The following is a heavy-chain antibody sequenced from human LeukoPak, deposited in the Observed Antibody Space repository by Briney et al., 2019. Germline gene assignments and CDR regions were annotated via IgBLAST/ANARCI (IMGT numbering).Heavy chain of an antibody. CDR1: GFTVSSNY. Sequence: GRSPRLSCAASGFTVSSNYTSWVRQAPGKGLEWVSVIYSGGSTYYADSVKGRFTISRDNSKNTLYLQMNSLRAEDTAVYYCASGHSSNWSPWDYWGQGTLVTVSS. CDR3: ASGHSSNWSPWDY. D-gene: IGHD6-13*01. CDR2: IYSGGST. J-gene: IGHJ4*02. V-gene: IGHV3-53*01.